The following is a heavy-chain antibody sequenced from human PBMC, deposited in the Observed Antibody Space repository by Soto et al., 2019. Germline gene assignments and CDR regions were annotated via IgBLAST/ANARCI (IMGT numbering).Heavy chain of an antibody. D-gene: IGHD3-3*01. V-gene: IGHV1-18*04. CDR3: ARDGFWGGAPACPDMDV. CDR1: GYTFSGYS. CDR2: ISGYNGNT. Sequence: QVVLEQSGGEVKKPGASVKVSCKASGYTFSGYSITWVRQAPGQGLEWMGRISGYNGNTNYARTLRGRLTLTTDTSTSTAYMGMRSPKSGDPAVYLRARDGFWGGAPACPDMDVWGQGTTVTVSS. J-gene: IGHJ6*02.